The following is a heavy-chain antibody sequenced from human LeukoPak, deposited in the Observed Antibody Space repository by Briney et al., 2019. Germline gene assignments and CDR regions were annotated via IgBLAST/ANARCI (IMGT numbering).Heavy chain of an antibody. D-gene: IGHD4-17*01. CDR3: ARDIGDHNDY. CDR2: INPSGGST. CDR1: GYTFTSYG. Sequence: ASVKVSCKASGYTFTSYGISWVRQAPGQGLEWMGIINPSGGSTSYAQKFQGRVTMTRDTSTSTVYMELSSLRSEDTAVYYCARDIGDHNDYWGQGTLVTVSS. V-gene: IGHV1-46*01. J-gene: IGHJ4*02.